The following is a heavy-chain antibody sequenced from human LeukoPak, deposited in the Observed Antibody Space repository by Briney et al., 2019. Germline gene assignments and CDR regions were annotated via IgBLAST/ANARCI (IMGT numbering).Heavy chain of an antibody. Sequence: GGSLRLSCAASGFTPSSNYMSWVRPAPEKGLEWVSVIYSRGSTYYADSVKGRFTISRDNTKNTLYLQMNSLRAEDTAVYYCATEWIDSSGYYQSGGDAFDIWGQGTMVTVSS. J-gene: IGHJ3*02. CDR1: GFTPSSNY. D-gene: IGHD3-22*01. V-gene: IGHV3-53*01. CDR3: ATEWIDSSGYYQSGGDAFDI. CDR2: IYSRGST.